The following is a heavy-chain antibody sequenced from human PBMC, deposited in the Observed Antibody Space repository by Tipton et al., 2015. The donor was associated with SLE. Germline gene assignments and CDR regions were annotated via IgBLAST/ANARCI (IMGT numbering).Heavy chain of an antibody. CDR3: ARGGGFDAVDI. CDR1: GGSISSHY. CDR2: ISYCGST. V-gene: IGHV4-59*11. Sequence: TLSLTCTVSGGSISSHYWSWTRQPPGTGLEWIGYISYCGSTNYNPSLKIRVTISVYTSKNQFSMNLSSVTAADTAVYYYARGGGFDAVDIWDQGTNVSVSS. J-gene: IGHJ3*02.